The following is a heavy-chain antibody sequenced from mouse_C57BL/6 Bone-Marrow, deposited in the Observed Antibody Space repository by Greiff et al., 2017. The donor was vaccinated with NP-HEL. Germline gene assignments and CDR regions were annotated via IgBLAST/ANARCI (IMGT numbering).Heavy chain of an antibody. V-gene: IGHV1-5*01. J-gene: IGHJ2*01. CDR3: TLANLNYYDD. Sequence: EVQLHQSGTVLARPGASVKMSCKTSGYTFTSYWMHWVKQRPGPGLEWIGAIYPGHSDTSYNQKFKGKAKLTAVTSASTAYMELSSLTNEDSAVYYSTLANLNYYDDWGKGTTLTVAS. CDR2: IYPGHSDT. CDR1: GYTFTSYW. D-gene: IGHD6-1*01.